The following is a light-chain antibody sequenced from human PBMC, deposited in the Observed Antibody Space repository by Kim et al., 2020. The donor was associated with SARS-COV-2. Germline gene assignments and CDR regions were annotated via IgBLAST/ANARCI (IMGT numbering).Light chain of an antibody. J-gene: IGLJ2*01. CDR1: RSNIGEGYD. CDR3: RSNDSSHVV. Sequence: PWQRANTPCTGSRSNIGEGYDVHRYKQLPGPAPNLPIDGNSNRPSGVPGRVSGYKSDTSASLAIAGLQAEDEADYYCRSNDSSHVVFGGGTQLTVL. CDR2: GNS. V-gene: IGLV1-40*01.